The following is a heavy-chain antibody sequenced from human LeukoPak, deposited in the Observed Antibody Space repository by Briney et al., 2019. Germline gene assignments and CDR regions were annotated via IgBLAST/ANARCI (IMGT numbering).Heavy chain of an antibody. CDR1: GYTFTTLD. V-gene: IGHV1-8*03. Sequence: ASVKVSCKASGYTFTTLDINWVRQASGQGLEWMGWMNPNSGNTGYAQKFQGRVTITRNTSIRTAYMELSSLRSEDTAVYYCARGPGGFRAEQLAQEFDYWGQGTLVTVSS. CDR3: ARGPGGFRAEQLAQEFDY. CDR2: MNPNSGNT. J-gene: IGHJ4*02. D-gene: IGHD6-6*01.